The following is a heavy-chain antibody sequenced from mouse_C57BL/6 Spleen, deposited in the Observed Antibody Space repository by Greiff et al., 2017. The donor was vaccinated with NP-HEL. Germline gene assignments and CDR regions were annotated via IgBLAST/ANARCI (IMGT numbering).Heavy chain of an antibody. J-gene: IGHJ2*01. CDR2: IDPSDSET. Sequence: QVQLQQPGAELVRPGSSVKLSCKASGYTFTSYWMHWVKQRPIQGLEWIGNIDPSDSETHYNQKFKDKATLTVDKSSSTAYMQLSSLTSEDSAVYYCARSAIYDGYSFDYWGQGTTLTVSS. D-gene: IGHD2-3*01. CDR3: ARSAIYDGYSFDY. CDR1: GYTFTSYW. V-gene: IGHV1-52*01.